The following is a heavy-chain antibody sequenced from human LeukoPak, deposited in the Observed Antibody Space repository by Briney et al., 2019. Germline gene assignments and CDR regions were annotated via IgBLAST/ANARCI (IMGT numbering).Heavy chain of an antibody. D-gene: IGHD5-24*01. CDR2: ISYDGSNK. CDR3: AKDGEMATIRYLDY. CDR1: GFTFSSYA. Sequence: PGGSLRLSCAASGFTFSSYAMHWVRQAPGKGLEWVAVISYDGSNKYYADSVKGRFTISRDNSKNTLYLQMNSLRAEDTAVYYCAKDGEMATIRYLDYWGQGTLVTVSS. V-gene: IGHV3-30-3*01. J-gene: IGHJ4*02.